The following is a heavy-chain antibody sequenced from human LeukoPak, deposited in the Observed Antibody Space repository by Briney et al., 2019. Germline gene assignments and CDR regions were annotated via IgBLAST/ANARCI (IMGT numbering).Heavy chain of an antibody. D-gene: IGHD5-18*01. J-gene: IGHJ4*02. V-gene: IGHV3-30-3*01. Sequence: PGGSLRLSCAASGFTFSSHAMHWVRQAPGKGLEWVAVISYDGSNKYYADSVKGRFTISRDNSKNTLYLQMNSLRAEDTAVYYCAREYSYGAPFDYWGQGTLVTVSS. CDR1: GFTFSSHA. CDR3: AREYSYGAPFDY. CDR2: ISYDGSNK.